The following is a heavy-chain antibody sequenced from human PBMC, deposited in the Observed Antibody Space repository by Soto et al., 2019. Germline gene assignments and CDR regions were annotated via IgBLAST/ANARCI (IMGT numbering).Heavy chain of an antibody. V-gene: IGHV1-69*12. J-gene: IGHJ6*02. Sequence: QVQLVQSGAEVKKPGSSVKVSCKASGGTFSSYAISWVRQAPGQGLEWMGGIIPIFGTANYAQKFQGRVTITADESTSTAYMELSSLRSEDTAVYYCARGSYYDSGDPLCYYGMDVWGQGTTVTVSS. CDR1: GGTFSSYA. CDR2: IIPIFGTA. D-gene: IGHD3-22*01. CDR3: ARGSYYDSGDPLCYYGMDV.